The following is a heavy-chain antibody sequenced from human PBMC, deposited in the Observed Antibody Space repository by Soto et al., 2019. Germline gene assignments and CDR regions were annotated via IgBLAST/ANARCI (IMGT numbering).Heavy chain of an antibody. V-gene: IGHV3-7*05. D-gene: IGHD6-13*01. Sequence: GGSLRLSCAASGFSFRSLWMSWVRQAPGKGLEWVANIKQDGTQKYYLDYVRGRFTISRDNAKNSLYLQMNNLRAEDTALYYCARDVSPGSSSLYLDAFDIWGQGTMVTVSS. J-gene: IGHJ3*02. CDR2: IKQDGTQK. CDR3: ARDVSPGSSSLYLDAFDI. CDR1: GFSFRSLW.